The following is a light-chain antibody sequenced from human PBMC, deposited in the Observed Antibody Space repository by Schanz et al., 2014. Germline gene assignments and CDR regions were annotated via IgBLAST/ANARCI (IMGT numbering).Light chain of an antibody. J-gene: IGLJ2*01. CDR1: SSDVGSYNR. V-gene: IGLV2-18*02. Sequence: QSALTQPPSVSGSPGQSVTISCTGTSSDVGSYNRVSWYQQPPGTAPKLMIYEVSNRPSGVPDRFSGSKSGNTASLTISGLQAEDEADYYCSSYAGSNNSVVFGGGTKLTVL. CDR2: EVS. CDR3: SSYAGSNNSVV.